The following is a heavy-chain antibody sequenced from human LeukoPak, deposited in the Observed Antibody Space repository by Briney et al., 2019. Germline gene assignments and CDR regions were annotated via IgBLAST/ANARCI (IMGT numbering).Heavy chain of an antibody. D-gene: IGHD2-15*01. CDR2: IYHSGST. J-gene: IGHJ6*03. V-gene: IGHV4-38-2*01. CDR3: ARATHVGYCSGGSCYSSNPYYYPYYMDL. Sequence: PSETLSLTCAVSGYSISSGYYWCWIRQPPGKGLEWIGSIYHSGSTYYNPSLKSRVTISVDTSKNQFSQELCSVIAEDTAVYYCARATHVGYCSGGSCYSSNPYYYPYYMDLWRKGPADTVSS. CDR1: GYSISSGYY.